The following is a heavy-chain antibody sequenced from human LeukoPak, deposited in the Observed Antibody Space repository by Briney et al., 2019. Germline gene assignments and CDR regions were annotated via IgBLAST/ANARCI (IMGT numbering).Heavy chain of an antibody. V-gene: IGHV1-18*01. CDR1: GYTFTIYG. J-gene: IGHJ4*02. CDR3: ARDQTGTFDDDY. D-gene: IGHD1/OR15-1a*01. Sequence: GASVKVSCKASGYTFTIYGISWVRLPPGQGLEWMGWISAYNGNTNYSQKLQGRVTMTTDTSTSTAYMELRSLRSDDTAVYYCARDQTGTFDDDYWGQGALVTVSS. CDR2: ISAYNGNT.